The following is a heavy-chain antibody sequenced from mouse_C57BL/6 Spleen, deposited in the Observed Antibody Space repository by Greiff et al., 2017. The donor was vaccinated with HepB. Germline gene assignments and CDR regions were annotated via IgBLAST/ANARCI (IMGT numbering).Heavy chain of an antibody. J-gene: IGHJ4*01. Sequence: EVQLQQSGAELVRPGASVKLSCTASGFTIKDDYMHWVKQRPEQGLEWIGWIDPENGDTEYASKFQGKATIAADTSSNTAYLQLSSLTSEDTAVYDCTQLGSYAMDYWGQGTSVTVSS. CDR3: TQLGSYAMDY. CDR1: GFTIKDDY. CDR2: IDPENGDT. V-gene: IGHV14-4*01. D-gene: IGHD4-1*02.